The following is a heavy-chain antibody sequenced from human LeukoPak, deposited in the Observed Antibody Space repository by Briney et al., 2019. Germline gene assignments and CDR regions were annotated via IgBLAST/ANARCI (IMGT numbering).Heavy chain of an antibody. CDR3: ARVKGGYYYDSSGYYFDY. Sequence: SVKVSCKASGGTFSSYAISWVRQAPGQGLEWMGGIIPIFGTANYAQKFQGRVTITTDESTSTAHMELSSLRSEDTAVYYCARVKGGYYYDSSGYYFDYWGQGTLVTVSS. V-gene: IGHV1-69*05. J-gene: IGHJ4*02. CDR1: GGTFSSYA. D-gene: IGHD3-22*01. CDR2: IIPIFGTA.